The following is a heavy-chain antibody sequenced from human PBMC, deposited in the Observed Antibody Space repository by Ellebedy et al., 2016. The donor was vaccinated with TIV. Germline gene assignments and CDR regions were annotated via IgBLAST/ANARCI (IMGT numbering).Heavy chain of an antibody. CDR2: IYYSGST. D-gene: IGHD3-10*01. CDR1: GGSISSSSYY. Sequence: SETLSLTXTVSGGSISSSSYYWGWIRQPPGKGLERIGNIYYSGSTWYNPSLKSRVTVSADTSKNQFSLKVRSVTAADTAVYYCTRGPGFELFEFWGQGTLVTVSS. CDR3: TRGPGFELFEF. J-gene: IGHJ5*01. V-gene: IGHV4-39*01.